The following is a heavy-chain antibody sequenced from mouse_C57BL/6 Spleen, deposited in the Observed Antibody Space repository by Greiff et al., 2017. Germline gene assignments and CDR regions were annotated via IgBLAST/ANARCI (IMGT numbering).Heavy chain of an antibody. V-gene: IGHV1-69*01. CDR3: ARTTTVVSPYAICY. D-gene: IGHD1-1*01. Sequence: QVQLQQPGAELVMPGASVKLSCKASGYTFTSYWMHWVKQRPGQGLEWIGEIDPSDSYTNYNQKFKGKSTLTVDKSSSTAYMQLSSLTSEDSAVYYCARTTTVVSPYAICYWGQGASVTVSS. CDR2: IDPSDSYT. J-gene: IGHJ4*01. CDR1: GYTFTSYW.